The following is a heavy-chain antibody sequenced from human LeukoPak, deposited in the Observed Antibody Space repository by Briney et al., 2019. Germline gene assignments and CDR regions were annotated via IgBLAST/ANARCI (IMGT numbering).Heavy chain of an antibody. CDR3: ARYSSGWPSHFEY. CDR1: GGSIRSYY. D-gene: IGHD6-19*01. J-gene: IGHJ4*02. V-gene: IGHV4-59*01. Sequence: SETLSLTCTVSGGSIRSYYCSWIRQPPGKRLEWIGYIYYSGNTNYNPSLKSRVTISVDTSKNQFSLKLSSVTAADTAVYYCARYSSGWPSHFEYGGQGILVTVSS. CDR2: IYYSGNT.